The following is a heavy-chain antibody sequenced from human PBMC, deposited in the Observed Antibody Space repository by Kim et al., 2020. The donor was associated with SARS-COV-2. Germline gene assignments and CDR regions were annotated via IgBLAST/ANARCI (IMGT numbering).Heavy chain of an antibody. J-gene: IGHJ6*02. CDR1: GFTFSSYA. CDR2: ISYDGSNK. Sequence: GRSLRLSCAASGFTFSSYAMHWVRQAPGKGLEWVAVISYDGSNKYYADSVKGRFTISRDNSKNTLYLQMNSLRAEDTAVYYCARDSPLAMYYGMDVWGQGTTVTVSS. D-gene: IGHD5-18*01. CDR3: ARDSPLAMYYGMDV. V-gene: IGHV3-30*04.